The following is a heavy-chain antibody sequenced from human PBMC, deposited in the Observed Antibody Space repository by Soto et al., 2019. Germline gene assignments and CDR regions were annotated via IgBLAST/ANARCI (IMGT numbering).Heavy chain of an antibody. V-gene: IGHV1-3*01. CDR1: GYTFTSYA. J-gene: IGHJ4*02. Sequence: ASVKVSCKASGYTFTSYAMHWVRQAPGQRLEWMGWINAYNGNTNYSQKLQGRVTITTDTSTSTAYMELRSLRSEDTAVYYCARSIAVADFDYWGQGTLVTVSS. CDR2: INAYNGNT. CDR3: ARSIAVADFDY. D-gene: IGHD6-19*01.